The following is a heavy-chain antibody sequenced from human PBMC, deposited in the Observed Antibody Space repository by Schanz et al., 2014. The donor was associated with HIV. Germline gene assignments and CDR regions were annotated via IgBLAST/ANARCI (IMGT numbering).Heavy chain of an antibody. CDR1: GFTFSNAW. CDR3: AKDEGGGYYYYGMDV. V-gene: IGHV3-33*06. J-gene: IGHJ6*02. CDR2: IWYDGSNK. Sequence: VQLVESGGGLVQPGGSLRLSCAASGFTFSNAWMNWVRQAPGKGLEWVAVIWYDGSNKYYADSVKGRFTVSRDNSKNTLYLQMNSLRVEDTAVYYCAKDEGGGYYYYGMDVWGQGTTVTVSS. D-gene: IGHD3-16*01.